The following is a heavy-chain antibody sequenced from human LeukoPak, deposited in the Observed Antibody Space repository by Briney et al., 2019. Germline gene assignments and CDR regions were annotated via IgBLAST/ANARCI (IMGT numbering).Heavy chain of an antibody. Sequence: PGGSLRLSCAAPGFTFNTYWMHWVRQAPGKGLVWVARVNREGTTTAYADSVKGRFIISRDNSKNTLYLQMNNLRAEDTAVYYCARDSDWILFDYWGQGTPVTVSS. CDR2: VNREGTTT. V-gene: IGHV3-74*03. CDR1: GFTFNTYW. J-gene: IGHJ4*02. D-gene: IGHD2-2*03. CDR3: ARDSDWILFDY.